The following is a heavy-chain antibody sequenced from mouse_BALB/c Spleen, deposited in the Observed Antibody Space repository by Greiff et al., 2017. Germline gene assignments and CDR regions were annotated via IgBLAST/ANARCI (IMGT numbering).Heavy chain of an antibody. J-gene: IGHJ4*01. Sequence: EVKLVESGGGLVQPGGSRKLSCAASGFTFSRFGMHWVRQAPEKGLEWVAYISSGSSTIYYADTVKGRFTISKDNPKNTLFLQMTSLRSEDTAMYYCAREEVYDPKGYAMDYWGQGTSVTVSS. CDR2: ISSGSSTI. CDR3: AREEVYDPKGYAMDY. V-gene: IGHV5-17*02. CDR1: GFTFSRFG. D-gene: IGHD2-3*01.